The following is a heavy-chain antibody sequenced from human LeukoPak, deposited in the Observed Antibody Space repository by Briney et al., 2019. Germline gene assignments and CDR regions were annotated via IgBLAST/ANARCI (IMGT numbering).Heavy chain of an antibody. CDR2: FDPEDGET. Sequence: ASVKVSCKVSGYTLTELSMHWVRQAPGKGLEWMGGFDPEDGETIYAQKFQGRVTMTEDTSTDTAYMELSSLRSEDTAVYYCATDLWGAAAGPRDYWGQGTLVTVSS. V-gene: IGHV1-24*01. CDR3: ATDLWGAAAGPRDY. J-gene: IGHJ4*02. CDR1: GYTLTELS. D-gene: IGHD6-13*01.